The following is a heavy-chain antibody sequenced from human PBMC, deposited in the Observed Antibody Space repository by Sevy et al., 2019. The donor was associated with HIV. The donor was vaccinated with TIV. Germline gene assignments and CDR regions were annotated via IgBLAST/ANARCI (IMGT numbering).Heavy chain of an antibody. D-gene: IGHD3-16*02. CDR2: ISYSGSS. Sequence: QSQTLSLTCTVSGGSINTIAYYWGWVRQPPGKGLEWIGSISYSGSSYYNPSLKSRVTIPVHTSKNQFSLTQSAVTAADAGTAVDTAIYYCVRHLFHDFAWGINRYRDDFDLWGQGTLVTVSS. J-gene: IGHJ3*01. V-gene: IGHV4-39*01. CDR3: TAIYYCVRHLFHDFAWGINRYRDDFDL. CDR1: GGSINTIAYY.